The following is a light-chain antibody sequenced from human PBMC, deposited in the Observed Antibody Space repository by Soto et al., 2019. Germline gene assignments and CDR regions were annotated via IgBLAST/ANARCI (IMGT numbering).Light chain of an antibody. CDR1: SSDVGGYNY. CDR2: DVS. J-gene: IGLJ2*01. Sequence: QSALTQPASVSGSPGQSITISCTGTSSDVGGYNYVSWYQQHPGKAPKLMIYDVSNRPSGVSNRFSGSKSGNTASLTISGLQAEDEDDYYCSSYTGSSTLHVVFGGGTKLTVL. V-gene: IGLV2-14*01. CDR3: SSYTGSSTLHVV.